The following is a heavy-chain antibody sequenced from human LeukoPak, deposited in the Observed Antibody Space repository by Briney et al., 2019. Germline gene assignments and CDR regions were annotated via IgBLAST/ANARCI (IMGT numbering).Heavy chain of an antibody. D-gene: IGHD6-19*01. CDR2: IWYDASNK. J-gene: IGHJ4*02. CDR1: GFTFSSFG. Sequence: PGGSLRLSCAASGFTFSSFGMHWVRQAPGKGLEWVAVIWYDASNKYYADSVKGRFTISRDNSKNTLYLQMNSLRDDDTAVYYCARGRGGIAVAGPFDYWGQGTLVTVSS. CDR3: ARGRGGIAVAGPFDY. V-gene: IGHV3-33*01.